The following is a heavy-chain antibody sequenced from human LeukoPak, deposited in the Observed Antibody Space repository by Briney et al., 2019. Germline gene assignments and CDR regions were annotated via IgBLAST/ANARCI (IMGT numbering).Heavy chain of an antibody. J-gene: IGHJ4*02. D-gene: IGHD3-10*01. CDR1: GFTFSSYD. CDR3: ATPGSGTFYNVPNFDY. V-gene: IGHV3-13*04. Sequence: GGSLRLSCAASGFTFSSYDMHWVRQATGKGLEWVSAIGTAGDTYYPGSVKGRFTISRDNSNNVLFLQMNSLRTEDTAVYYCATPGSGTFYNVPNFDYWGQGTLVTVSS. CDR2: IGTAGDT.